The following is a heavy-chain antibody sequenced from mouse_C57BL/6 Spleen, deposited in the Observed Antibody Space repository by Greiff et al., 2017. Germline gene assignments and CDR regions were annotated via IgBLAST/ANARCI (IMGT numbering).Heavy chain of an antibody. CDR2: ISYDGSN. Sequence: EVKLQESGPGLVKPSQSLSLTCPVTGYSITSGYYWNWIRQFPGNKLEWMGYISYDGSNNYNPSLKNRISITRDTSKNQFFLKLNSVTTEDTATYYCARGDDYLYYYAMDYWGQGTSVTVSS. CDR3: ARGDDYLYYYAMDY. V-gene: IGHV3-6*01. J-gene: IGHJ4*01. CDR1: GYSITSGYY. D-gene: IGHD2-4*01.